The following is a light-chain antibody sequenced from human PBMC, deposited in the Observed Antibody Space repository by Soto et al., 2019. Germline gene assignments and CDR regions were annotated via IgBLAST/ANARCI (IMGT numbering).Light chain of an antibody. CDR3: QRYNNWPLT. V-gene: IGKV3-15*01. CDR2: DTS. Sequence: EIVLRPSPATLSVSPGEGANLSCRASQGIGNTLAWYQHKPGQTPRLLIYDTSTRATGVPARFSGSRSGTEFTLTINSLQSEDFAVYYCQRYNNWPLTFGGGTKVDIK. J-gene: IGKJ4*01. CDR1: QGIGNT.